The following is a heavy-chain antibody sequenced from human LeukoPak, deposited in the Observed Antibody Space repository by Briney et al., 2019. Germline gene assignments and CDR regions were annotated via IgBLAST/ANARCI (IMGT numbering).Heavy chain of an antibody. J-gene: IGHJ4*02. Sequence: ASVKVSCKASGGTFSSYAINWVRQAPGQGLEWMGGIIPIFGTANYAQKFQGRVTITTDESTSTAYMELSSLRSEDTAVYYCARDRGLYYGSGSYELDYWGQGTLVTVSS. CDR3: ARDRGLYYGSGSYELDY. CDR2: IIPIFGTA. D-gene: IGHD3-10*01. V-gene: IGHV1-69*05. CDR1: GGTFSSYA.